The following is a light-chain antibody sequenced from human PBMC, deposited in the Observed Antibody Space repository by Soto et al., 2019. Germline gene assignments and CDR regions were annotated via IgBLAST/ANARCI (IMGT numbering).Light chain of an antibody. Sequence: EIKLTLNPSTLCRSVSPTVTITCRASQSISSWLAWYQQKPGKAPKLLIYDASSLESGVPSRFSGSGSGTEFTLTISSLQPDDFTTYCCQQYNSYTWRFGQGTKVEI. V-gene: IGKV1-5*01. CDR1: QSISSW. J-gene: IGKJ1*01. CDR3: QQYNSYTWR. CDR2: DAS.